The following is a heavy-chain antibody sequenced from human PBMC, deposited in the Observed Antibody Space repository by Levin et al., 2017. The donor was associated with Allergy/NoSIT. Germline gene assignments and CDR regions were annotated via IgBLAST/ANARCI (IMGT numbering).Heavy chain of an antibody. D-gene: IGHD5-12*01. CDR1: GFTFSSYD. V-gene: IGHV3-13*01. J-gene: IGHJ3*02. CDR3: AREINNSGYDYGSGFDI. CDR2: IGTAGDT. Sequence: HGESLKISCAASGFTFSSYDMNWVRQATGKGLEWVSAIGTAGDTYYPGSVKGRFTISRENAKNSLYLQMNSLTAGDTAVYYCAREINNSGYDYGSGFDIWGQGTMVTVSS.